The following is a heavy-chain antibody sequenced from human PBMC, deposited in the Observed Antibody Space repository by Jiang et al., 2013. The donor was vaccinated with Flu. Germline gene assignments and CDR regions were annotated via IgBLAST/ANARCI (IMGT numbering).Heavy chain of an antibody. CDR1: GGSISSGGYS. J-gene: IGHJ3*02. CDR3: ARYCTNGVCFPDAFDI. CDR2: IYHSGST. V-gene: IGHV4-30-2*01. D-gene: IGHD2-8*01. Sequence: GSGLVKPSQTLSLTCAVSGGSISSGGYSWSWIRQPPGKGLEWIGYIYHSGSTYYNPSLKSRVTISVDRSKNQFSLKLSSVTAADTAVYYCARYCTNGVCFPDAFDIWGQGTMVTVSS.